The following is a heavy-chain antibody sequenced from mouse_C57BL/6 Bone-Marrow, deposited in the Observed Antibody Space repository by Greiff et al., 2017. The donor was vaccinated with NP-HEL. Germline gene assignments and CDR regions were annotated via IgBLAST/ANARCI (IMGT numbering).Heavy chain of an antibody. Sequence: VQLQESGPGLVQPSQSLSITCTVSGFSLTSYGVHWVRQSPGKGLEWLGVIWRGGSTDYNAAFMSRLSITKDNSKSQVFFKMNSLQADDTAIYYCAKSTMITTGLMDYWGQGTSVTVSS. CDR2: IWRGGST. CDR1: GFSLTSYG. D-gene: IGHD2-4*01. V-gene: IGHV2-5*01. J-gene: IGHJ4*01. CDR3: AKSTMITTGLMDY.